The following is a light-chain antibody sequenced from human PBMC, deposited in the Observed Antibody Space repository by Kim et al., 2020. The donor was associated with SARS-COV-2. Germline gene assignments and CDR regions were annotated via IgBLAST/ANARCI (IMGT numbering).Light chain of an antibody. J-gene: IGKJ4*01. CDR2: LGS. CDR1: QSPLHSNGDYY. V-gene: IGKV2-28*01. Sequence: DIVVTQSPLSLFVSPGEPASMSCRTSQSPLHSNGDYYLDWYVQKPGQSPQILIYLGSKRASGVPDRFSGSGSGTNFTLKISRVEAEDVGVYYCQQSLRTPFTFGGGTKVDIK. CDR3: QQSLRTPFT.